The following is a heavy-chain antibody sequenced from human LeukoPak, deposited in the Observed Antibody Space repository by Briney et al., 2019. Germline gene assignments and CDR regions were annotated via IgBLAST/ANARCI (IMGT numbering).Heavy chain of an antibody. CDR2: INHSGST. CDR1: GGSFSGYY. V-gene: IGHV4-34*01. J-gene: IGHJ2*01. CDR3: ARELYGSGSYSGYWYFDL. Sequence: SETLPLTCAVYGGSFSGYYWSWIRQPPGKGLEWIGEINHSGSTNYNPSLKSRVTISVDTSKNQFSLKLSSVTAADTAVYYCARELYGSGSYSGYWYFDLWGRGTLVTVSS. D-gene: IGHD3-10*01.